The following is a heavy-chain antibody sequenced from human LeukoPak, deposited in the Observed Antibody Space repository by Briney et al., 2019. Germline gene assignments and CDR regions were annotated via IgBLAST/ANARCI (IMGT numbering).Heavy chain of an antibody. CDR3: AKASMIVVLKGADI. CDR2: ISGSGGST. V-gene: IGHV3-23*01. CDR1: GFTFSSYA. Sequence: GGSLRLSCAASGFTFSSYAMSWVRQAPGKGLEWVSAISGSGGSTYYADSVKGRFTISRDSSKNTLYLQMNSLRAEDTAVYYCAKASMIVVLKGADIWGQGTMVTVSS. J-gene: IGHJ3*02. D-gene: IGHD3-22*01.